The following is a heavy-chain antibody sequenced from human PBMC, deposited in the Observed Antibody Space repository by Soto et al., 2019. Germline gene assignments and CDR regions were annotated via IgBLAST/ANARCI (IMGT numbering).Heavy chain of an antibody. D-gene: IGHD2-15*01. Sequence: XXTLSLACTVSGGSISSYYCRWILQPPGKGLEWIGYMYYSGSTNYNPSLKSRVTISVDTSKNQFSLKLSSVTAADTAVYYCARAGAATLSDYWGQGTLVTVSS. CDR2: MYYSGST. J-gene: IGHJ4*02. CDR1: GGSISSYY. V-gene: IGHV4-59*01. CDR3: ARAGAATLSDY.